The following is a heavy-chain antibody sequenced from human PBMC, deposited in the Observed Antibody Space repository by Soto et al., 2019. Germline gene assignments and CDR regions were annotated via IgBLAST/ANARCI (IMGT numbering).Heavy chain of an antibody. V-gene: IGHV1-2*02. D-gene: IGHD3-3*01. CDR3: ARGGSFLLSPLDP. CDR1: GYTSSDYY. Sequence: AAVKVSCKASGYTSSDYYIYWLRQAPGQGLKCMGWINPDTGDTNYAQKFQGRVTMTRDTSITTAYLELNSLTTDDTALYFCARGGSFLLSPLDPWGQGTLVTVSS. J-gene: IGHJ5*02. CDR2: INPDTGDT.